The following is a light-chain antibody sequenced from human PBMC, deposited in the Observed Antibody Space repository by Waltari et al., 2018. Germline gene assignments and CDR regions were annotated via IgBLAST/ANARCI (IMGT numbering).Light chain of an antibody. Sequence: SYVLTQPPSVSVAPGQTASLTCGGNNIGSKSVHWYQQKPGQAPVLVVYDDSDRPSGIPARFSGSNSGNTATLTISRVEAGDEADYYCQVWDSTNDHVVFGGGTKLTVL. CDR3: QVWDSTNDHVV. J-gene: IGLJ3*02. CDR1: NIGSKS. V-gene: IGLV3-21*02. CDR2: DDS.